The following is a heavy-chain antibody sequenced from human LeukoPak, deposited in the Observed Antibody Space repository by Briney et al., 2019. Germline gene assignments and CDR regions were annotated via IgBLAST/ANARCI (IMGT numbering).Heavy chain of an antibody. CDR3: ARDVYRSGGSCHDWFHP. CDR1: GCTFTGYY. J-gene: IGHJ5*02. D-gene: IGHD2-15*01. V-gene: IGHV1-2*04. CDR2: INPNSGGT. Sequence: ASVRDSCTASGCTFTGYYMHWVRQAPGQGLEWMGWINPNSGGTNYAPKFQGWITMTRDTSISTAYMELRSLRSDDTAVYYCARDVYRSGGSCHDWFHPWSQGTLVTVSS.